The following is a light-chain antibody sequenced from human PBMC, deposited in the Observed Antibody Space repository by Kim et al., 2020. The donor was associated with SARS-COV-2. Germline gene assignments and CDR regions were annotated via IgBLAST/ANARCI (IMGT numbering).Light chain of an antibody. CDR2: GDN. J-gene: IGLJ1*01. CDR1: GLRSSY. Sequence: VRTVRSTCQGGGLRSSYANWYQQKQGQAPLLVVYGDNQRPSGIPGRFSGSYSGNAASLIITGGQAEDEADYYCNSRDGGDSNLVFGTGTKVTVL. V-gene: IGLV3-19*01. CDR3: NSRDGGDSNLV.